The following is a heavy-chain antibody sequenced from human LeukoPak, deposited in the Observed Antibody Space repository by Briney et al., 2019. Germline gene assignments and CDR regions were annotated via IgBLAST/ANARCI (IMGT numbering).Heavy chain of an antibody. V-gene: IGHV1-8*01. CDR2: MNPNSGHT. Sequence: ASVKVSCKASGYTFTSHDINWVRQATGQGLEWMGWMNPNSGHTGYAQKFQGRITMTRNTPISTAYMELSSLGSEDTAVYYCATVTRDCSRASCYNYWGQGTLVTVSS. CDR1: GYTFTSHD. CDR3: ATVTRDCSRASCYNY. J-gene: IGHJ4*02. D-gene: IGHD2-2*02.